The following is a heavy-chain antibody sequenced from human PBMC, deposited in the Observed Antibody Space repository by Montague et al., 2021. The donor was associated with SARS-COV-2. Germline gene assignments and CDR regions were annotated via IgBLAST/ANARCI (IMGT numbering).Heavy chain of an antibody. CDR1: GFIFDDYG. CDR3: TRGFRGGPLDC. D-gene: IGHD3-10*01. CDR2: ITRNGEST. V-gene: IGHV3-20*04. Sequence: SLRLSCAAFGFIFDDYGMSWVRQVPGRGPEWVSGITRNGESTGYADSVKGRVTISRDNAKNSLSLQMNSLRVEDTALYYCTRGFRGGPLDCWGQGIPVTVSS. J-gene: IGHJ4*02.